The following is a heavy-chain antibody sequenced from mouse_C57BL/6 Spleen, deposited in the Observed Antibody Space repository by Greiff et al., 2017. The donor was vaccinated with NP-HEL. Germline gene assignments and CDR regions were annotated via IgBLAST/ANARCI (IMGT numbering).Heavy chain of an antibody. CDR3: AMMITTGDPYWYFDV. Sequence: QVQLQQPGAELVKPGASVKVSCKASGYTFTSYWMHWVKQRPGQGLEWIGRIHPSDSDTNYNQKFKGKATLTVDKSSSTAYMQLSSLTSEDSAVYYCAMMITTGDPYWYFDVWGTGTTVTVSS. V-gene: IGHV1-74*01. D-gene: IGHD2-4*01. J-gene: IGHJ1*03. CDR1: GYTFTSYW. CDR2: IHPSDSDT.